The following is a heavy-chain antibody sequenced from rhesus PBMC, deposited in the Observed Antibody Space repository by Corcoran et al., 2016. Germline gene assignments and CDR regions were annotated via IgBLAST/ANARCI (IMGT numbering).Heavy chain of an antibody. Sequence: QLQLQESGPGLVKPSETLSVTCAVSGGPLSSANWSWIRPAPGMGLECIGYISGASISTNSTPSLKSRVTLSVDTARTQVSLKRSSVTAADTAISYCSRRSLSGYSYFDYWGQGVLVTVSS. CDR2: ISGASIST. D-gene: IGHD5-24*01. CDR1: GGPLSSAN. CDR3: SRRSLSGYSYFDY. V-gene: IGHV4-169*01. J-gene: IGHJ4*01.